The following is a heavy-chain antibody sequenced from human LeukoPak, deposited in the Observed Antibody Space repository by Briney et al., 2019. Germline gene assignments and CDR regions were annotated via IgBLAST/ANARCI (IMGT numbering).Heavy chain of an antibody. CDR2: INPSGGST. Sequence: ASVKVSCKASGYTFTSYYMHWVRQAPGQGLEWMGIINPSGGSTSYAQKFQGRVTVTTDTSTSTAYMELRSLRSDDTAVYYCARTNLDCKNGVCYDYWGQGTLVTVSS. D-gene: IGHD2-8*01. CDR1: GYTFTSYY. J-gene: IGHJ4*02. V-gene: IGHV1-46*01. CDR3: ARTNLDCKNGVCYDY.